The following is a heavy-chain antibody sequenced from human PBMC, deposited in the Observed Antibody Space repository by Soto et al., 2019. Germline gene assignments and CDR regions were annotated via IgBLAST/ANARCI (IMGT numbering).Heavy chain of an antibody. Sequence: PSETLSLTCTVSGGSISSYYWSWIRQPAGKGLEWIGRIYTSGSTNYNPSLKSRVTMSVDTSKNQFSLKLSSVTAADTAVYYCARGGIAATFDYYYYYGMDVWGQGTTVTAP. J-gene: IGHJ6*02. CDR2: IYTSGST. D-gene: IGHD2-15*01. CDR3: ARGGIAATFDYYYYYGMDV. V-gene: IGHV4-4*07. CDR1: GGSISSYY.